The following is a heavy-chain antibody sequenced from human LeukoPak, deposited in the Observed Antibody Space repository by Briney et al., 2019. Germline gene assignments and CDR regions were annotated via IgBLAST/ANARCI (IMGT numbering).Heavy chain of an antibody. CDR1: GYSFTTYR. CDR3: ARGGSIAAPLDYGMDV. CDR2: VSPGDSDT. Sequence: GESLKISCKGSGYSFTTYRIGWVRQMPGKGLEWMGVVSPGDSDTRYSPSFQGQVTISADKSISTAYLQWSSLKASDTAMYYCARGGSIAAPLDYGMDVWGQGTTVTVSS. D-gene: IGHD6-6*01. V-gene: IGHV5-51*01. J-gene: IGHJ6*02.